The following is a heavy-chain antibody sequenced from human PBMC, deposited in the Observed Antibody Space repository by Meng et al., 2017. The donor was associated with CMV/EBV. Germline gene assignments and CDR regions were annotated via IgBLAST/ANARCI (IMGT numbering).Heavy chain of an antibody. CDR3: AKAGFSGSYYIGSGSQYHFDY. V-gene: IGHV3-33*06. D-gene: IGHD1-26*01. CDR2: IWYDGSNK. CDR1: SYA. Sequence: SYAMHWVRQAPGKGLEWVAVIWYDGSNKYYGDSVKGRFTISRDNSKNTVDLQMNSLRAEDTAVYYCAKAGFSGSYYIGSGSQYHFDYWGQGTLVTVSS. J-gene: IGHJ4*02.